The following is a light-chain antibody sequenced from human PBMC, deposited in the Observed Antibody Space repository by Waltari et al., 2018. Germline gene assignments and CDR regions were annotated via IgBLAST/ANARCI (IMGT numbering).Light chain of an antibody. J-gene: IGKJ4*01. CDR1: QSVSNY. CDR3: QQRRTWPLT. CDR2: DTS. Sequence: DIVLTQSPATLSVSPGERATLSCWASQSVSNYLAWDQQTPGQAPRLLLYDTSHRATGIPSRFSGSGFGTDFTLTITSLEPEDFAVYYCQQRRTWPLTFGGGTKVEIK. V-gene: IGKV3-11*01.